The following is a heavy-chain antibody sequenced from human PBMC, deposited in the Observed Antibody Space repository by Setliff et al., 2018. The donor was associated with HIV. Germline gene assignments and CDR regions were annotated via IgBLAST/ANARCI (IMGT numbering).Heavy chain of an antibody. D-gene: IGHD1-26*01. CDR2: IYYSGST. Sequence: SETLSLTCTVSGGSISSHYWSWIRQPPGKGLEWIGYIYYSGSTNYNPSLKSRVTISVDTSKNQFSVRLRSVTAADTAVYYCANTFSGSHNVWGKGTAVTVSS. CDR1: GGSISSHY. J-gene: IGHJ6*04. V-gene: IGHV4-59*11. CDR3: ANTFSGSHNV.